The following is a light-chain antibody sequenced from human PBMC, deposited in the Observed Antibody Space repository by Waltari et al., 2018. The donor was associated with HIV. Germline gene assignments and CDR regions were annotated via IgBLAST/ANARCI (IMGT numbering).Light chain of an antibody. CDR3: QQYDNWLGT. Sequence: EKVLTQSPFTQSVSPGERVTLTCRASQTVNSNLAWYQQKLGQAPRLLFYDASTRATGTPARFSGSGSVTEFTLTVSSLQPEDFAVYYCQQYDNWLGTFGPGTKV. J-gene: IGKJ3*01. CDR2: DAS. V-gene: IGKV3D-15*01. CDR1: QTVNSN.